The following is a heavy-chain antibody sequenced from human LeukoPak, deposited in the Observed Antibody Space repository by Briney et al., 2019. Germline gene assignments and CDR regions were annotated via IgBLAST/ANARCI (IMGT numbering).Heavy chain of an antibody. Sequence: VGSLRLSCAASGFTFSNYWMNWVRQAPGKGMEWVAIIEKDGSEILYVDSVKGRFTISRDNAKNSLYLQMNSLRAEDTAVYYCAAGAGWLIDWWGQGTLVTVSS. CDR2: IEKDGSEI. V-gene: IGHV3-7*01. D-gene: IGHD6-19*01. CDR1: GFTFSNYW. J-gene: IGHJ4*02. CDR3: AAGAGWLIDW.